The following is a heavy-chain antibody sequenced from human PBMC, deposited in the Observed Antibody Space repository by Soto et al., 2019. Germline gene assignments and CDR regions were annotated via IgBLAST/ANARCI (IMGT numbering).Heavy chain of an antibody. CDR2: IYWDDDK. V-gene: IGHV2-5*02. CDR3: AHIPNYYQYDWFDP. D-gene: IGHD3-16*01. CDR1: GFSLTTRGVG. J-gene: IGHJ5*02. Sequence: QITLKESGPTLVKPTQTLTLTCTFSGFSLTTRGVGVGWIRQPPGKAPECLALIYWDDDKRYSPSLQSRLSITKDTSKNQVVLTMTNVDPVDTATYYCAHIPNYYQYDWFDPWGQGTLVSVSS.